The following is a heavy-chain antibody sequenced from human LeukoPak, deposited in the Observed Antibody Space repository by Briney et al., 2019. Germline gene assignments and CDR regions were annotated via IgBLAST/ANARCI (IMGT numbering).Heavy chain of an antibody. J-gene: IGHJ5*02. D-gene: IGHD2-2*02. CDR1: GGSISSGGYY. CDR3: AREGGYCSSTSCYTLYNWFDP. Sequence: SETLSLTCTVSGGSISSGGYYWSWIRQHPGKGLEWIGYIYYSGSTYYNPSLKSRVTISVGTSKNQFSLKLSSVTAADTAVYYCAREGGYCSSTSCYTLYNWFDPWGQGTLVTVSS. CDR2: IYYSGST. V-gene: IGHV4-31*03.